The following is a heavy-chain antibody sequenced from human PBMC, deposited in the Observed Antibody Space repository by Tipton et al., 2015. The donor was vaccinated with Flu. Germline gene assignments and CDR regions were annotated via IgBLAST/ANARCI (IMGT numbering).Heavy chain of an antibody. CDR2: INHSGST. J-gene: IGHJ4*02. V-gene: IGHV4-34*01. D-gene: IGHD2-21*02. CDR1: GGSFSGYY. CDR3: ARGGRREAAAGISPPAYCGGDCRHRARIPFDF. Sequence: TLSLTCAVYGGSFSGYYWSWIRQPPGKGLEWIGEINHSGSTNYNPSLKSRVTISVDTSKNQFSLKLSSVTDADTAVYYCARGGRREAAAGISPPAYCGGDCRHRARIPFDFWGQGTLVTVSS.